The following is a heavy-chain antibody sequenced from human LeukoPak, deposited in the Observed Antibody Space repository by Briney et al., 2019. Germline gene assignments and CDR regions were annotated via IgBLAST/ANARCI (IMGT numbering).Heavy chain of an antibody. D-gene: IGHD5-12*01. J-gene: IGHJ4*02. CDR3: ARDKGGSGYDHLDS. V-gene: IGHV6-1*01. Sequence: SQTLSLTCAISGDSVSTNSAAWNWIRQSPSRGLEWLGRTYYRSKWYNDYAVSVKSRIAINPDTSKNQFSLQLNSVTPGDTAVYYCARDKGGSGYDHLDSWGQGTLVTVSS. CDR1: GDSVSTNSAA. CDR2: TYYRSKWYN.